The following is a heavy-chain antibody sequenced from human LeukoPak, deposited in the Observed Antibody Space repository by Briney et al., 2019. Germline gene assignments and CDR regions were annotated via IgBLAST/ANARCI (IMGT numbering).Heavy chain of an antibody. V-gene: IGHV1-69*01. Sequence: GSSVKVSCKASGGTFSSYAISWVRQAPGQGLEWMGGIIPIFGTANYAQKFQGRVTITADESTSTAYMELSSLRSEDTAVYYCARDLEYSYGYRGILGYWGQGTLVTVSS. CDR2: IIPIFGTA. J-gene: IGHJ4*02. D-gene: IGHD5-18*01. CDR1: GGTFSSYA. CDR3: ARDLEYSYGYRGILGY.